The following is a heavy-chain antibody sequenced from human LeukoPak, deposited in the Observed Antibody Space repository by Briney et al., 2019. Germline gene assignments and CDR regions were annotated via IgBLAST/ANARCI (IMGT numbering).Heavy chain of an antibody. CDR3: TRLLAGSSPDDAFDI. D-gene: IGHD6-13*01. J-gene: IGHJ3*02. Sequence: GGSLRLSCAASGFTFSGSAMHWVRQASGKGLEWVGRIRSKANSYATAYAASVKGRFTISRDDSKNTAYLQMSSLKTEDTAVYYCTRLLAGSSPDDAFDIWGQGTMVTVSS. CDR1: GFTFSGSA. V-gene: IGHV3-73*01. CDR2: IRSKANSYAT.